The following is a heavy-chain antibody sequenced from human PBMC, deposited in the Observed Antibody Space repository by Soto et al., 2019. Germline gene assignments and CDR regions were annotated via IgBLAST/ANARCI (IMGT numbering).Heavy chain of an antibody. Sequence: SETLSLTCAVSGGSISSGGYSWSWIRQPPGKGLEWIGYIYHSGSTYYNPSLKSRVTISVDRSKNQFSLKLSSVTAADTAVYYCARAPSLGEWSQPKWFDPWGQGTLVTVSS. D-gene: IGHD3-16*01. CDR1: GGSISSGGYS. V-gene: IGHV4-30-2*01. CDR2: IYHSGST. CDR3: ARAPSLGEWSQPKWFDP. J-gene: IGHJ5*02.